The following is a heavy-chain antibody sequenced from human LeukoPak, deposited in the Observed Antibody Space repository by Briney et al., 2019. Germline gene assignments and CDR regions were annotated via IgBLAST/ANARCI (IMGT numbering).Heavy chain of an antibody. CDR2: IYSGGST. J-gene: IGHJ6*02. Sequence: GGSLRLSCAASGFTVSSTYMNWVRQAPGKGLEWVSVIYSGGSTDYADSVKGRVTISRDNSKNTVYLQMNSLRAEDTAVYYCAREEYDSGSYLYGMDVWGQGTTVTVSS. CDR3: AREEYDSGSYLYGMDV. CDR1: GFTVSSTY. V-gene: IGHV3-53*01. D-gene: IGHD3-10*01.